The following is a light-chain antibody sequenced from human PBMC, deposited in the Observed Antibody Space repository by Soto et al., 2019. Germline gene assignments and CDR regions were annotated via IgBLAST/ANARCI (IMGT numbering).Light chain of an antibody. Sequence: EIVWTQSPGTLSLSPGERATLSCRSSQSISSSYLSWYQQKPGQAPRLLLWGTSSRATGIPDRFSGGGSGTDFTLIISGLEPEDFAVYYCQHYGSSPPRTFGQGTRLEIK. V-gene: IGKV3-20*01. CDR1: QSISSSY. J-gene: IGKJ5*01. CDR3: QHYGSSPPRT. CDR2: GTS.